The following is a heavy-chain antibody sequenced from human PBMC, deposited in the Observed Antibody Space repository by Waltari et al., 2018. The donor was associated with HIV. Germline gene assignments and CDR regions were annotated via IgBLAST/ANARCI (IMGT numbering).Heavy chain of an antibody. J-gene: IGHJ2*01. CDR3: ATTSTVGRNRHFDV. D-gene: IGHD4-17*01. Sequence: EVQVVESGGSLIQPGGSLRLSCAASGFTVSGWYLTWVRQAPGKGLEWISLIYGGGSPSYADSVKGRFTLSRDTSTNTIYLQMDNLRAEDTAMYHCATTSTVGRNRHFDVWGRGSLVTVSS. CDR1: GFTVSGWY. V-gene: IGHV3-53*01. CDR2: IYGGGSP.